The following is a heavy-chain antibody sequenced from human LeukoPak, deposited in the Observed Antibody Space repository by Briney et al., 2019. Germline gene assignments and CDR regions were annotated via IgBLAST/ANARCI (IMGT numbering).Heavy chain of an antibody. CDR1: RFTLSSYW. CDR2: IKEDGSEK. V-gene: IGHV3-7*01. J-gene: IGHJ5*02. Sequence: GGSLRLSCAASRFTLSSYWRSWVRQAPGKGLEWVANIKEDGSEKYYVDSVKGRFTISRDNAKNSLYLQMNSLRAEDTAVYYCARRPGWFDPWGQGTLVTVSS. CDR3: ARRPGWFDP.